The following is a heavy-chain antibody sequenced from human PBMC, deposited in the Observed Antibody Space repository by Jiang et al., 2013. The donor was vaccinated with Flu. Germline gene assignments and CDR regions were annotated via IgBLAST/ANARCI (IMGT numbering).Heavy chain of an antibody. Sequence: PGLVKPSETLSLTCTVSGGSISSYYWSWIRQPPGKGLEWIGYIYYSGSTNYNPSLKSRVTISVDTSKNQFSLKLSSVTAADTAVYYCARSGYSSSWYRGAYLDYWGQGTLVTVSS. CDR2: IYYSGST. CDR1: GGSISSYY. CDR3: ARSGYSSSWYRGAYLDY. J-gene: IGHJ4*02. V-gene: IGHV4-59*08. D-gene: IGHD6-13*01.